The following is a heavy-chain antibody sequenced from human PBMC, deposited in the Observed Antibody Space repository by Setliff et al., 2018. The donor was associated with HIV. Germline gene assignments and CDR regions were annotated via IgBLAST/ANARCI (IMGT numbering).Heavy chain of an antibody. D-gene: IGHD3-3*01. CDR2: IYYNGNT. J-gene: IGHJ4*02. V-gene: IGHV4-59*11. Sequence: SETLSLTCTVSGGSISSHYWSWIRLPPGKGLEWIGTIYYNGNTNYNPSLKSRVNILVDTSKNLFSLKLSSVTPAGTAVYYCARGIDNFWSGYVRWGQGTLVTVSS. CDR3: ARGIDNFWSGYVR. CDR1: GGSISSHY.